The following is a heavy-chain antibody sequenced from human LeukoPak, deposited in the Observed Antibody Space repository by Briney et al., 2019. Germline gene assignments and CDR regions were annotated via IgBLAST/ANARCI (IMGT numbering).Heavy chain of an antibody. CDR2: IWYDGSNK. V-gene: IGHV3-33*01. CDR3: ARVPWGDYAMDV. Sequence: GGSLRLSCAASGFTFSSYGMHWVRQAPGKGLEWVAVIWYDGSNKYYADSVKGRFTISRDNSKNTLYLQMNSLRAEDTAVYYSARVPWGDYAMDVWGQGTTVTVSS. CDR1: GFTFSSYG. J-gene: IGHJ6*02. D-gene: IGHD3-16*01.